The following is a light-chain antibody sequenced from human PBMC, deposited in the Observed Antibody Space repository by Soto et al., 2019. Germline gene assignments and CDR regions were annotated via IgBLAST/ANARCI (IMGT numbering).Light chain of an antibody. J-gene: IGKJ3*01. CDR3: QQYKSWPFT. Sequence: EIVVTHSPDTLSVSPGERATLSCRASQSLDSNLAWYRQKPGQAPRLLIYDATTRATGIPARFSGSGSGTEFTLTISSLQSEDFAIYYCQQYKSWPFTFGPWTKVEIK. CDR1: QSLDSN. V-gene: IGKV3-15*01. CDR2: DAT.